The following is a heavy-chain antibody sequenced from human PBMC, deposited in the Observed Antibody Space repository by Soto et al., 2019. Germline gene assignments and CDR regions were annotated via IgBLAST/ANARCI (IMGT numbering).Heavy chain of an antibody. D-gene: IGHD7-27*01. CDR2: ISWDSASV. V-gene: IGHV3-9*01. Sequence: EVQLVESGGGLVQPGRSLRLSCAASGFTFDETAMHWVRQPPGKGLEWVSGISWDSASVGFADSVKGRFSISRDNAKNSLYLQMNSLRPEDTALYYGVKGLRKQWRLWGVDYWGHGTLVTVSS. CDR3: VKGLRKQWRLWGVDY. CDR1: GFTFDETA. J-gene: IGHJ4*01.